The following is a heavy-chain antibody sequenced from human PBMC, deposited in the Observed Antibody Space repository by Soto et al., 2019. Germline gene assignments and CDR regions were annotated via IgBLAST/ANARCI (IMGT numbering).Heavy chain of an antibody. J-gene: IGHJ5*02. CDR3: ARDPIIAMVRGVINWFDP. CDR1: GFTFSSYS. CDR2: ISRSSSYI. Sequence: GGSLRLSCAASGFTFSSYSMNWVRQAPGKGLEWVSSISRSSSYIYYADSVKGRFTISRDNAKNSLYLQMNSLRAEDTAVYYCARDPIIAMVRGVINWFDPWGQGTLVTV. D-gene: IGHD3-10*01. V-gene: IGHV3-21*01.